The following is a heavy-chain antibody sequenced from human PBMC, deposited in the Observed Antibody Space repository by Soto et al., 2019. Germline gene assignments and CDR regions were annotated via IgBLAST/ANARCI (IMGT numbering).Heavy chain of an antibody. CDR2: IYYSGST. CDR1: GGSISSYY. CDR3: ARIYSSSWYYFDY. V-gene: IGHV4-59*08. D-gene: IGHD6-13*01. J-gene: IGHJ4*02. Sequence: SETLSLTCTVSGGSISSYYWSWIRQPPGKGLEWIGYIYYSGSTNYNPSLKSRVTISVDTPKNQFSLKLSSVTAADTAVYYCARIYSSSWYYFDYWGQGTLVTVSS.